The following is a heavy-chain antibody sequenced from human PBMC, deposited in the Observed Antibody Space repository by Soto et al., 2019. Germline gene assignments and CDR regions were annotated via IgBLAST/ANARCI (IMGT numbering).Heavy chain of an antibody. D-gene: IGHD3-16*01. Sequence: PGGSLRLSCAVSGFTFDDNAMNWVRQAPERGLEWVSGINWKSDKGYADSVKGRFTISRDNAGIALCRQMNSLSGEGTALYYCAISQDRGGRTTFIYWGQGTQVTVSS. CDR3: AISQDRGGRTTFIY. V-gene: IGHV3-9*01. J-gene: IGHJ4*02. CDR1: GFTFDDNA. CDR2: INWKSDK.